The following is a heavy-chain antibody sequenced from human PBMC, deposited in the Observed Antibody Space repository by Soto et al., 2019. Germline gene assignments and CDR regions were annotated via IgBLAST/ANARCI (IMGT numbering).Heavy chain of an antibody. CDR3: ARDLYCSSTSCPTPPY. Sequence: EVQLVESGGGLVQPGGSLRLSCAASGFTVSSNYMSWVRQAPGKGLEWVSVIYSGGSTYYADSVKGRFTISRDNSKNTLYLQMNSLRAEDTAVYYCARDLYCSSTSCPTPPYWGQGTLVTVSS. CDR1: GFTVSSNY. D-gene: IGHD2-2*01. V-gene: IGHV3-66*01. J-gene: IGHJ4*02. CDR2: IYSGGST.